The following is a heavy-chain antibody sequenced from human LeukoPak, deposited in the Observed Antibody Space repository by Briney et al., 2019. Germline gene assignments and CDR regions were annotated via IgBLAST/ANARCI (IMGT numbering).Heavy chain of an antibody. CDR1: GFTFSSYA. V-gene: IGHV3-23*01. CDR3: AKDGPGRGSGYYYQYPGSFDY. J-gene: IGHJ4*02. Sequence: PGGSLRLSCAASGFTFSSYAMSWVRQAPGKGLEWVSAISGSGGSTYYADSVKGRFTISRDNSKNTLYLQMNSLRAEDTAVYYCAKDGPGRGSGYYYQYPGSFDYWGQGTLVTVSS. CDR2: ISGSGGST. D-gene: IGHD3-22*01.